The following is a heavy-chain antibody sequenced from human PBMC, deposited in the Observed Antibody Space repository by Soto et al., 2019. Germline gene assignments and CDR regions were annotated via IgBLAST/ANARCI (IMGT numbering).Heavy chain of an antibody. CDR2: IIPILGIA. J-gene: IGHJ5*02. Sequence: QVQLVQSGAEVKKPGSSVKVSCKASGGTFSSYTISWVRQAPGQGLEWMGRIIPILGIANYEQKFQGRVTITADKSTSTAYMELSSLRSEDTAVYYCARSDYSSGWYDWFDPWGQGTLVTVSS. CDR1: GGTFSSYT. V-gene: IGHV1-69*02. D-gene: IGHD6-19*01. CDR3: ARSDYSSGWYDWFDP.